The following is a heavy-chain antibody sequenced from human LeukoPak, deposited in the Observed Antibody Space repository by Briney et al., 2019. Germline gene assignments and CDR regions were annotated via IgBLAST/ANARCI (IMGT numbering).Heavy chain of an antibody. CDR2: ITSSSSYI. CDR1: GFTFSSYS. V-gene: IGHV3-21*01. D-gene: IGHD3-22*01. Sequence: GGSLRLSCAASGFTFSSYSMNWVRQAPGKGLEWVSSITSSSSYIYYADSVEGRFTISRDNAKNSLYLQMNSLRAEDAAVYYCTSQTDSDYWGQGTLVTVSS. J-gene: IGHJ4*02. CDR3: TSQTDSDY.